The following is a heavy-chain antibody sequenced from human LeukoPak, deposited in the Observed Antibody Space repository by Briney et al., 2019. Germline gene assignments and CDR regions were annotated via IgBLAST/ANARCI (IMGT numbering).Heavy chain of an antibody. Sequence: PGGSLRLSCAASGFTFSSYAMSWVRQAPGKGLEWVSAISGSGGSTYYADSVKGRFTISRDNSKNTLYLQMNRLRAEDTAVYYCAKDKRYDFWSGYYPDYWGQGTLVTVSS. CDR1: GFTFSSYA. CDR3: AKDKRYDFWSGYYPDY. CDR2: ISGSGGST. D-gene: IGHD3-3*01. J-gene: IGHJ4*02. V-gene: IGHV3-23*01.